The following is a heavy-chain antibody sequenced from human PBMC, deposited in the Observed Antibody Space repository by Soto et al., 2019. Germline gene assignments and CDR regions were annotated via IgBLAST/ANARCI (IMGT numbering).Heavy chain of an antibody. CDR2: AYYRSRWHY. CDR1: GDSVSNNGAT. D-gene: IGHD1-26*01. V-gene: IGHV6-1*01. CDR3: ARDPTDFNSGFDS. J-gene: IGHJ4*02. Sequence: SQTLSLTCAICGDSVSNNGATWNWIRQSPSRGLEWLGRAYYRSRWHYDYATSVRSRITINPDTSKNQFSLQLSSVTPEDTAVYYCARDPTDFNSGFDSWGQGSPVTVSS.